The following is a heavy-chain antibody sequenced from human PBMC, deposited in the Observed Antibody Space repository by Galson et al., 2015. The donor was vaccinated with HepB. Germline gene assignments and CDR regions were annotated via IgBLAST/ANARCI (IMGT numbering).Heavy chain of an antibody. CDR1: GFIVDGSG. CDR2: ISASGGKT. CDR3: TRDSGWESAY. J-gene: IGHJ4*02. V-gene: IGHV3-23*01. Sequence: SLRLSCAASGFIVDGSGMSWVRQAPGKGLEWVSGISASGGKTYYADSVKGRFTMSRENSQSTVYLQMNSLRVDDSALYYCTRDSGWESAYWGQGTLVTVSS. D-gene: IGHD3-10*01.